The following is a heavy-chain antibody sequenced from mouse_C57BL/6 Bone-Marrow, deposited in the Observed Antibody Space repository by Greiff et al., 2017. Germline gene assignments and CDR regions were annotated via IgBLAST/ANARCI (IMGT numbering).Heavy chain of an antibody. CDR3: ARSSGLRPFAY. CDR2: IDPSDSYT. V-gene: IGHV1-69*01. Sequence: QVQLQQPGAELVMPGASVKLSCKASGYTFTSYWMHWVKQRPGQGLEWIGEIDPSDSYTNYNQKFKGKSTLPVDKSSSTAYMQLSSLTSEDSADYSCARSSGLRPFAYWGQGTLVTVSA. J-gene: IGHJ3*01. CDR1: GYTFTSYW. D-gene: IGHD2-12*01.